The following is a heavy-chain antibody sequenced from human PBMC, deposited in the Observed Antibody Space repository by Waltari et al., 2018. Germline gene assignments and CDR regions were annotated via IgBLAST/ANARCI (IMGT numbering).Heavy chain of an antibody. CDR3: ARGDALEVCGGDCYVLLDY. J-gene: IGHJ4*02. CDR2: IIPMCGET. Sequence: QVQLVQSGAEVKKPGSSVKVSCKASGGIFSNYAITWVRQAPGQGLECMGGIIPMCGETKYAQKFQGRVTVTADEYTSTFYMELSSLRSEDTAVYYCARGDALEVCGGDCYVLLDYWGQGTLVIVSS. V-gene: IGHV1-69*01. CDR1: GGIFSNYA. D-gene: IGHD2-21*02.